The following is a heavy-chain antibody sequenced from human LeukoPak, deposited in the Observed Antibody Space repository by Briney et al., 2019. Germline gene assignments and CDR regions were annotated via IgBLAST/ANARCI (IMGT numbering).Heavy chain of an antibody. D-gene: IGHD3-22*01. J-gene: IGHJ4*02. CDR2: IYYSGST. CDR1: GGSISSGGYY. Sequence: PSQTLSLTCTVSGGSISSGGYYWSWIRQPPGKGLEWIGYIYYSGSTYYNPSLKSRVTISVDTSKNQFSLKLSSVTAADTAVYYCARGDDSSGYYYFDYWGQGTLVTVSS. CDR3: ARGDDSSGYYYFDY. V-gene: IGHV4-31*03.